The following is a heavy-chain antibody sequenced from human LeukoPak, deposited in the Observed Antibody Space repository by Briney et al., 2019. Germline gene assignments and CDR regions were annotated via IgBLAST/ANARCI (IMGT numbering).Heavy chain of an antibody. CDR3: ARDVTRGYYDTTVP. V-gene: IGHV1-2*02. D-gene: IGHD3-22*01. CDR1: GYTFTGYF. CDR2: INPKSGAT. J-gene: IGHJ5*02. Sequence: ASVKVSCKASGYTFTGYFMHWVRQAPGQGLEWMGWINPKSGATNCAQKFQGRVTMTRDTSISTAYMELSSLRSDDTAVFYCARDVTRGYYDTTVPWGQGTLVTVSS.